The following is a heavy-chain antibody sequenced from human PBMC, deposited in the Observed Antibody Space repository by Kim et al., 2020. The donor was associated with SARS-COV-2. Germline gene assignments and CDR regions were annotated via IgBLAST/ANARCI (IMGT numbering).Heavy chain of an antibody. CDR3: ARAVSYDSSGTYFDY. Sequence: SETLSLTCTVSGGSISSYYWSWIRQPPGKGLEWIGYIYYSGSTNYNPSLKSRVTISVDTSKNQFSLKLSSVTAADTAVYYCARAVSYDSSGTYFDYWGQGTLVTVSS. D-gene: IGHD3-22*01. J-gene: IGHJ4*02. CDR2: IYYSGST. CDR1: GGSISSYY. V-gene: IGHV4-59*13.